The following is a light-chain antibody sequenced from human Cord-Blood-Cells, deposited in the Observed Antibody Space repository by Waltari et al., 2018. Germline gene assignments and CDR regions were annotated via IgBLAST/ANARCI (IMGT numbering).Light chain of an antibody. Sequence: DIVMTQSPLSLPVTPGEPASISCRSSQSRLHSNGYNYLDWYLQKPGQSPQLLIYLGSNRACGVPDVFSGSGSGTDFTLKISRVEADDVGVYYCMQALQTPTFGGGTKVEIK. CDR2: LGS. CDR3: MQALQTPT. V-gene: IGKV2-28*01. J-gene: IGKJ4*01. CDR1: QSRLHSNGYNY.